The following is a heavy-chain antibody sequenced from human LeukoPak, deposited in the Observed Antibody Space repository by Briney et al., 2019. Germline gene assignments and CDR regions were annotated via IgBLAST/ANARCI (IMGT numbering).Heavy chain of an antibody. CDR3: ARGTIWQSGYFDY. D-gene: IGHD6-19*01. CDR1: GFTFSGSA. CDR2: IRSKANSYAT. Sequence: GGSLKLSCAASGFTFSGSAMHWVRQASGKGLEWVGRIRSKANSYATAYAASVKGRFTISRDDSKNTAYLQMNSLKTEDTAVYYCARGTIWQSGYFDYWGQGTLVTVSS. V-gene: IGHV3-73*01. J-gene: IGHJ4*02.